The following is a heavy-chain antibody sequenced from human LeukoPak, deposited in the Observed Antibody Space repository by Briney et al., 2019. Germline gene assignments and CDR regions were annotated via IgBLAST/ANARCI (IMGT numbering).Heavy chain of an antibody. J-gene: IGHJ4*02. Sequence: QVQLQESGPGLVKPSQTLSLTCTVSCGSTSRGRYSWGWMRQPPGQALGWFGRIYPSGSTNYNPSLKSRVTISVDTSKNQFSLKLSSVTAADTAVYYCARARGSGWYYFDYWGQGTLVTVSS. CDR3: ARARGSGWYYFDY. CDR2: IYPSGST. D-gene: IGHD6-19*01. CDR1: CGSTSRGRYS. V-gene: IGHV4-61*02.